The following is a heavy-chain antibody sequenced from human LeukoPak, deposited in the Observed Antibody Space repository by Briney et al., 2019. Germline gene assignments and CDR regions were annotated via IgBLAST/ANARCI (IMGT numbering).Heavy chain of an antibody. V-gene: IGHV3-48*03. D-gene: IGHD6-13*01. CDR2: ISSSGRNS. CDR1: EFTLSLYH. J-gene: IGHJ4*02. CDR3: ARDLVAAAVPFDY. Sequence: GGSLRLSCAASEFTLSLYHINWVRQAPGKGLEWVAYISSSGRNSHYSDSVKGRFTISRDNADDSVHLQMKRLRAEDTAVYYCARDLVAAAVPFDYWGQGTLVTVSS.